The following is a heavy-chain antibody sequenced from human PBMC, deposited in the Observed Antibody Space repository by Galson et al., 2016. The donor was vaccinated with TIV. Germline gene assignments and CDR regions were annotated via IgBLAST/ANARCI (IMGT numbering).Heavy chain of an antibody. D-gene: IGHD3-22*01. V-gene: IGHV1-2*02. J-gene: IGHJ4*02. CDR1: GYTFTAYY. CDR3: ASDRNTYHFDIPFDY. Sequence: SVKVSCKASGYTFTAYYMHWVRQAPGQRLEWMGWINPNSGATYYGQSFQGSVPMTRDAAISTAYMELSRPRSDDTAVYYCASDRNTYHFDIPFDYSGQGTQVTVSS. CDR2: INPNSGAT.